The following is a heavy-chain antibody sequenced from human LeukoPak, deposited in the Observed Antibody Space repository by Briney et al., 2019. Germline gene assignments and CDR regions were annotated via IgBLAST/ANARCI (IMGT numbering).Heavy chain of an antibody. CDR3: AKEGRIAAGTGDYFDY. Sequence: GGSLRLSCAASGFTFSSYAMGWVRQAPGKGLEGVSRISANGDTIKYADPVKGRFTISRDNAKNTVLLQMNSLGVDDTAVYYCAKEGRIAAGTGDYFDYWGQGTLVTVSS. D-gene: IGHD6-13*01. J-gene: IGHJ4*02. CDR1: GFTFSSYA. V-gene: IGHV3-23*01. CDR2: ISANGDTI.